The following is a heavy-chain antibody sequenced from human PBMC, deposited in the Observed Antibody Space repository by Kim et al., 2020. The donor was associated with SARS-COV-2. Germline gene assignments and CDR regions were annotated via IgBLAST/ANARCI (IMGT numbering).Heavy chain of an antibody. V-gene: IGHV4-39*01. Sequence: SETLSLTCTVSGGSISSSSYYWGWIRQPPGKGLEWIGSIYYSGSTYYNPSLKSRVTISVDTSKNQFSLKLSSVTAADTAVYYCARHRLAAAGSTTPRYYFDYWGQGTLVTVSS. J-gene: IGHJ4*02. CDR3: ARHRLAAAGSTTPRYYFDY. CDR1: GGSISSSSYY. CDR2: IYYSGST. D-gene: IGHD6-13*01.